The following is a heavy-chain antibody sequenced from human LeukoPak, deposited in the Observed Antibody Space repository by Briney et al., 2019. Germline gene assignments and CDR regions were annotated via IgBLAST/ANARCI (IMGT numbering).Heavy chain of an antibody. CDR2: IYTSGST. CDR3: ASEQSYYDFWSGYYTYWFDP. J-gene: IGHJ5*02. D-gene: IGHD3-3*01. CDR1: GGSISSGSYY. Sequence: SETLSLTCTVSGGSISSGSYYWSWIRQPAGKGLEWIGRIYTSGSTNHNPSLKSRVTISVDTSKNQFSLKLSSVTAADTAVYYCASEQSYYDFWSGYYTYWFDPWGQGTLVTVSS. V-gene: IGHV4-61*02.